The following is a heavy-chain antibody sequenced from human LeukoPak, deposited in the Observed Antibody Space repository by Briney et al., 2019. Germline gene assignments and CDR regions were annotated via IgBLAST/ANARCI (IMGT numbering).Heavy chain of an antibody. CDR3: ARRKYQAAADF. D-gene: IGHD6-13*01. J-gene: IGHJ4*02. CDR2: IYYSGNT. V-gene: IGHV4-39*01. CDR1: GGSISSSSHY. Sequence: PSETLSLTCTVSGGSISSSSHYWGWIRQPPGKGLEWIGNIYYSGNTYYNPSLKSRVTMPVDTSKNQFSLKLSSVTAADTAVYYCARRKYQAAADFWGQGTLVTVSS.